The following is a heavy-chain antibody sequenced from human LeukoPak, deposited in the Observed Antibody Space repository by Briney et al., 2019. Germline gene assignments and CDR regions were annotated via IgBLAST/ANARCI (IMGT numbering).Heavy chain of an antibody. Sequence: PGGSLRLSCAASGFTFSSYAMSWVRQAPGKGLEWVSAISGSGGCTYYADSVKGRFTISRDNSKNTLYVQMNSLTAEDTAIYYCVKGQVVLGYWGQGTPVTVSS. CDR1: GFTFSSYA. CDR2: ISGSGGCT. J-gene: IGHJ4*02. CDR3: VKGQVVLGY. D-gene: IGHD2-15*01. V-gene: IGHV3-23*01.